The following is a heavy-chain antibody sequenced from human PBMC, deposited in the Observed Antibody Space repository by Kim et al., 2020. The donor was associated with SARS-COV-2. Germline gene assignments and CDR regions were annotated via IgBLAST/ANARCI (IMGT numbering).Heavy chain of an antibody. CDR3: VKDILPGGADV. Sequence: GYADSVRSRFTISRDTAANSVYLQINSLRTEDTALDYCVKDILPGGADVWGQGTTVTVSS. D-gene: IGHD4-17*01. J-gene: IGHJ6*02. V-gene: IGHV3-9*01.